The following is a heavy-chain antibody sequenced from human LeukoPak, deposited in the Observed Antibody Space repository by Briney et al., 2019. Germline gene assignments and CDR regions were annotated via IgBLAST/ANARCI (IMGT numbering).Heavy chain of an antibody. J-gene: IGHJ6*03. D-gene: IGHD2-21*01. CDR2: IRYDGSNK. CDR3: ANDIQRYMDV. Sequence: PGGSLRLSCAASGFTFRTSGMNWVRQAPGKGLEWVAFIRYDGSNKYYADSVKGRFTISRDNSKNTLYLQMNSLRAEDTAVYYCANDIQRYMDVWGKGTTVTISS. V-gene: IGHV3-30*02. CDR1: GFTFRTSG.